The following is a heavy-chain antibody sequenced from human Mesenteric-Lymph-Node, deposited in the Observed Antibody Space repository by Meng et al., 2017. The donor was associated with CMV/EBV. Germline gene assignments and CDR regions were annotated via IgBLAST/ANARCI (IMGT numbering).Heavy chain of an antibody. CDR1: GYTFTDYD. CDR3: ASTSALISFWYFDL. D-gene: IGHD3-16*02. Sequence: KASGYTFTDYDMHWVRQAPGQGLEWMGRINPNSGGTHYAKKFQGRVTMTRDRSISTAYMELSRLRSDDTAVYYCASTSALISFWYFDLWGRGTLVTVSS. V-gene: IGHV1-2*06. CDR2: INPNSGGT. J-gene: IGHJ2*01.